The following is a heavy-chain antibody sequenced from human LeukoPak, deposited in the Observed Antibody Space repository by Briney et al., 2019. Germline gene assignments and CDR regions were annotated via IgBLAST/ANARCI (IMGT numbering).Heavy chain of an antibody. Sequence: LPGGSLRLSCVVSGFTFSSFGMHWVRQAPGKGLEWVALISYDGRNKYYADSVKGRFTISRDNSKNTLYLQMNSLRSEDTAVYHCAKDSGSYRYYFDYWGQGTVVTVSS. D-gene: IGHD1-26*01. CDR1: GFTFSSFG. V-gene: IGHV3-30*18. J-gene: IGHJ4*02. CDR3: AKDSGSYRYYFDY. CDR2: ISYDGRNK.